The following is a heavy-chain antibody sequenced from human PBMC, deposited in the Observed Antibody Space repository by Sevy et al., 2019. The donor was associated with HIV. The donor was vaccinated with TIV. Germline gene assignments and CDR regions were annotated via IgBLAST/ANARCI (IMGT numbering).Heavy chain of an antibody. Sequence: GGSLRLSCAASGFTFDDYAMHWVRQAPGKGLEWVSGISWNSGRIGYADSVKGRFTISRDNAKNSLYLQMNSLRAEDTALYYCAKDIRAYIVVMTAVSSGGMDVWGQGTTVTVSS. CDR3: AKDIRAYIVVMTAVSSGGMDV. D-gene: IGHD2-21*02. V-gene: IGHV3-9*01. J-gene: IGHJ6*02. CDR2: ISWNSGRI. CDR1: GFTFDDYA.